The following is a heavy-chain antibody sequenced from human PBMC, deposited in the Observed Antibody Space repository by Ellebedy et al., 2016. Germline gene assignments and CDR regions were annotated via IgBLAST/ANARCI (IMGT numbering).Heavy chain of an antibody. J-gene: IGHJ4*02. CDR2: INHSGST. CDR1: GGSFSGYY. CDR3: ARAQDGGWNLLDY. Sequence: SETLSLTXAVYGGSFSGYYWTWIRRPPGKGLEWIGEINHSGSTNYNPSLKGRVTMSADTSKNQFSLKLTSLTVADTAVYFCARAQDGGWNLLDYWGQGTLVTVSS. D-gene: IGHD6-19*01. V-gene: IGHV4-34*01.